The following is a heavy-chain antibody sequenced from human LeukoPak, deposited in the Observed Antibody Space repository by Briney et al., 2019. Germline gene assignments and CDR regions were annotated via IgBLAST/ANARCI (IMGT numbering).Heavy chain of an antibody. CDR1: GGSISSGSYY. CDR3: AREAYDFWSGYYDY. J-gene: IGHJ4*02. V-gene: IGHV4-61*02. D-gene: IGHD3-3*01. CDR2: IYSSGST. Sequence: SQTLSLTCTVSGGSISSGSYYWSWIRQPAGKGLEWIGRIYSSGSTNYNPSLKSRVTISVDTSKNQFSLKLNSVCAADTAVYYCAREAYDFWSGYYDYWGQGTLVTVSS.